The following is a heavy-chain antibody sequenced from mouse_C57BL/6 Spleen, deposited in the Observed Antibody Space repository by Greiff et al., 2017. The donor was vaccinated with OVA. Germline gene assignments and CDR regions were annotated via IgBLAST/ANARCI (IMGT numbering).Heavy chain of an antibody. CDR1: GYTFTSYW. J-gene: IGHJ4*01. Sequence: VQLQQPGAELVKPGASVKLSCKASGYTFTSYWMHWVKQRPGQSLEWIGMIHPNSGSTNYNEKFKSKATLTVDKSSSTAYMQLSSLTSEDSAVYYCAREGGNYLHAMDYWGQGTSVTVSS. CDR2: IHPNSGST. D-gene: IGHD2-1*01. CDR3: AREGGNYLHAMDY. V-gene: IGHV1-64*01.